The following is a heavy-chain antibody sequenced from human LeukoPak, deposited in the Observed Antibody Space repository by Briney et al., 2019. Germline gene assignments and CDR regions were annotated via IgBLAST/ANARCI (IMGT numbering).Heavy chain of an antibody. V-gene: IGHV3-23*01. J-gene: IGHJ4*02. D-gene: IGHD5-18*01. CDR2: ISGSGGST. CDR3: AKDGLYSYGLAPIDY. Sequence: HPGGSLRLSCAASGFTFSSYAMSWVRQAPGKGLEWVSAISGSGGSTYYADSVKGRFTISRDNSKNTLYLQMNSLRAEDTAVYYCAKDGLYSYGLAPIDYWGQGTLVTVSS. CDR1: GFTFSSYA.